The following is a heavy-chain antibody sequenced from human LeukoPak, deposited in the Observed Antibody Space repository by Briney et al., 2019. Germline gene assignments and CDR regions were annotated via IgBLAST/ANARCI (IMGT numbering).Heavy chain of an antibody. V-gene: IGHV5-51*01. Sequence: GESLKISCKGSGYSFTSYWIGWVRQMPGKGLEWMGIIYPGYSDTRYSPSFQGQVTISADQSISTAYLQWSSLKASDTAMYYCARQGYCSSTSCYYFDYWGQGTLVTVSS. CDR3: ARQGYCSSTSCYYFDY. CDR2: IYPGYSDT. D-gene: IGHD2-2*01. J-gene: IGHJ4*02. CDR1: GYSFTSYW.